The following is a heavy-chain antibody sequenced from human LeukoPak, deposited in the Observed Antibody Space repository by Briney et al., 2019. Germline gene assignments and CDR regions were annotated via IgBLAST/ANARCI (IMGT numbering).Heavy chain of an antibody. CDR3: AKGYNYGSWRVDY. Sequence: ASAKVSCKASGYTFTTSTMHWVRQVPGQRLEWMGCINAGNDNTDFSERFQGRVTISRDTSATTVYMELSSLTSEDTAVYYCAKGYNYGSWRVDYWGQGTLVTVSS. V-gene: IGHV1-3*01. CDR2: INAGNDNT. D-gene: IGHD3-10*01. CDR1: GYTFTTST. J-gene: IGHJ4*02.